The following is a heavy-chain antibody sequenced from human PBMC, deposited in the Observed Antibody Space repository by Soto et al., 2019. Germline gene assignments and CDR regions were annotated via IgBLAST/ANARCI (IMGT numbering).Heavy chain of an antibody. J-gene: IGHJ4*02. CDR1: GGTFSSYT. V-gene: IGHV1-69*02. CDR2: IIPILGIA. Sequence: QVQLVQSGAEVKKPGSSVKVSCKASGGTFSSYTISWVRQAPGQGLEWMGRIIPILGIANYAQKFQGRVTITEDKSTSTAYMELSRLRYEDTAVYYCASNDYYDSSGSPDYWGQGPLVTVSS. CDR3: ASNDYYDSSGSPDY. D-gene: IGHD3-22*01.